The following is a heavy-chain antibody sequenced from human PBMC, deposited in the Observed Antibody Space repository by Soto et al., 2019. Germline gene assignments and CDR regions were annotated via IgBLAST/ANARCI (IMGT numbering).Heavy chain of an antibody. CDR2: IYYSGST. CDR1: GGSISSSSYY. CDR3: ARVRYNWNRVYNWFDP. J-gene: IGHJ5*02. Sequence: SETLSLTCPVSGGSISSSSYYWGWIRQPPGKGLEWIGSIYYSGSTYYNPSLKSRVTISVDTSKNQFSLKLSSVTAADTAVYYCARVRYNWNRVYNWFDPWGQGTLVTVSS. D-gene: IGHD1-20*01. V-gene: IGHV4-39*07.